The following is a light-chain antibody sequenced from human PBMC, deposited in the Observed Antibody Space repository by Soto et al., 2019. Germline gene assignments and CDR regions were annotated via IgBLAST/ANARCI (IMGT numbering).Light chain of an antibody. CDR2: NSD. V-gene: IGLV1-47*02. J-gene: IGLJ3*02. Sequence: QAVVTQPPSPSGTPGQRVTISCSGSSSNIGSNSVYWYQQLPGTAPKLLIYNSDQRPSGVPDRFSGSKSGTSASLAISGLRSEDEADYYCAAWDDSLGGWVFGGGTKLTVL. CDR1: SSNIGSNS. CDR3: AAWDDSLGGWV.